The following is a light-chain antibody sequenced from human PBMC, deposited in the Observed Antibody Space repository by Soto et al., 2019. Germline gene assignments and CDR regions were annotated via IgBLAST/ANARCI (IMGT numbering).Light chain of an antibody. V-gene: IGKV4-1*01. Sequence: DIVMTQSPDSLAVSLGERATINCKSSQSVLYSSNNMNNLAWYKQKPGQPPKLLIYWASTREAGVPDRFSVSGSGTDFTLTISSLQAEDVAVYYCQQDYSTPPNTYGQGTKLEIK. CDR1: QSVLYSSNNMNN. J-gene: IGKJ2*01. CDR2: WAS. CDR3: QQDYSTPPNT.